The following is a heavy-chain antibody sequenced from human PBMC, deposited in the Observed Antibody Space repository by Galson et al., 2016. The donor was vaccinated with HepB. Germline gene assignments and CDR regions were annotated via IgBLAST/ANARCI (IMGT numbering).Heavy chain of an antibody. CDR3: VQGSTAPAV. J-gene: IGHJ6*04. CDR2: IWYDGSES. CDR1: GFSFHRFG. D-gene: IGHD2-2*01. V-gene: IGHV3-33*01. Sequence: SLRLSCAASGFSFHRFGMHWVRQAPGKRLEWVAVIWYDGSESEYLDSVKGRFTISRVNSRNTLSLQMNSLTADDTAIYYCVQGSTAPAVWGKGTTVTVSS.